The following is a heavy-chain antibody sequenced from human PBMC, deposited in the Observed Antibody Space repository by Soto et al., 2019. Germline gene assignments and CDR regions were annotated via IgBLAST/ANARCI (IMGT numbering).Heavy chain of an antibody. CDR2: INHSGST. Sequence: SETLSLTCAVYGGSFSGYYWSWIRQPPGKGLEWIGEINHSGSTNYNPSLKSRVTISVDTSKNQFSLKLSSVTAADTAVYYCARCQVSYYYGSGSPYRWFDPWCQGTLVTVSS. CDR1: GGSFSGYY. CDR3: ARCQVSYYYGSGSPYRWFDP. D-gene: IGHD3-10*01. J-gene: IGHJ5*02. V-gene: IGHV4-34*01.